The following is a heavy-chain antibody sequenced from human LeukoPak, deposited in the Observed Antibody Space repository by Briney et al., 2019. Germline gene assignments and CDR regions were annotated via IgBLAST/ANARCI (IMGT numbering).Heavy chain of an antibody. CDR3: AKGSYYDSSGSFYFDY. D-gene: IGHD3-22*01. Sequence: GGSLRLSCAASGFTFNDAWMNWVRQAPGKGLEWVSGISGSGDNTYYADSVKGRFTISRDNSKNTLYVQVNSLGTEDTAAYYCAKGSYYDSSGSFYFDYWGQGTLVTVSS. CDR1: GFTFNDAW. J-gene: IGHJ4*02. CDR2: ISGSGDNT. V-gene: IGHV3-23*01.